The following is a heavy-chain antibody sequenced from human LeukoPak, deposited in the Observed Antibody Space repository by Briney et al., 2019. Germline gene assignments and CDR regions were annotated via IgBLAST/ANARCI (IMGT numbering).Heavy chain of an antibody. J-gene: IGHJ4*02. CDR1: GYTFTGYY. Sequence: ASVKVSCKASGYTFTGYYMHWVRQAPGKGLEWMGGFDPEDGETIYAQKFQGRVTMTEDTSTDTAYMELSSLRSEDTAVYYCATGWARDSSGYGGYWGQGTLVTVSS. CDR3: ATGWARDSSGYGGY. CDR2: FDPEDGET. V-gene: IGHV1-24*01. D-gene: IGHD3-22*01.